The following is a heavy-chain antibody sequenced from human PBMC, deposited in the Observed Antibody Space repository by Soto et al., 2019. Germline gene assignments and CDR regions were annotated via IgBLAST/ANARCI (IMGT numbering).Heavy chain of an antibody. CDR1: GYTLTELS. CDR3: ATYTVTNLYYYYYGMDV. Sequence: ASVKVSCKASGYTLTELSMHWVRQAPGKGLEWMGGFDPEDGETIYAQKFQGRVTMTEDTSTDTAYMELSSLRSEDTAVYYCATYTVTNLYYYYYGMDVWGQGTTVTVSS. D-gene: IGHD4-17*01. V-gene: IGHV1-24*01. CDR2: FDPEDGET. J-gene: IGHJ6*02.